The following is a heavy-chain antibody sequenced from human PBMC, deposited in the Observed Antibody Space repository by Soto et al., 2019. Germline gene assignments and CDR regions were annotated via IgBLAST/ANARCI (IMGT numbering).Heavy chain of an antibody. CDR2: IYYSGST. Sequence: PSETLSLTCTVSGGSISSYYWSWIRQPPGKGLEWIGYIYYSGSTNYNPSLKSRVTISVDTSKNQFSLKLSSVTAADTAMYYCARRYGGNFDYWGQGTLVTVSS. D-gene: IGHD3-16*01. J-gene: IGHJ4*02. V-gene: IGHV4-59*01. CDR3: ARRYGGNFDY. CDR1: GGSISSYY.